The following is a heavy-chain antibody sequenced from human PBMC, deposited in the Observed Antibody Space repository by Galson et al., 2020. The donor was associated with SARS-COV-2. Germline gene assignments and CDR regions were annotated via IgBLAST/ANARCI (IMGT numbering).Heavy chain of an antibody. Sequence: SQTLPHTCTVSGYSVSTTNYWGWVRQHPGRGLEWIGSVYPSGTTYYNPSIKSRVTISVDTSKNQFSLRLDSVTAADTALYYRARQGVNMIVRVFVPVWYFELWGRGTLVTVSS. J-gene: IGHJ2*01. CDR3: ARQGVNMIVRVFVPVWYFEL. CDR1: GYSVSTTNY. CDR2: VYPSGTT. D-gene: IGHD3-22*01. V-gene: IGHV4-38-2*02.